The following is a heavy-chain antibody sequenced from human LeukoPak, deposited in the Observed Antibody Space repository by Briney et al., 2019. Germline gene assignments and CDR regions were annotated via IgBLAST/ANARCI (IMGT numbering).Heavy chain of an antibody. Sequence: PGRSLRLSCAASGFTFSSYAMHWVRQAPGKGLEWVAVISYDGSNKYYADSVKGRFTISRDNSKNTLYLQMNSLRAEDTAMYYCAHVMRTGWYPLEWGQGTLVTVSS. D-gene: IGHD6-19*01. V-gene: IGHV3-30-3*01. J-gene: IGHJ4*02. CDR2: ISYDGSNK. CDR3: AHVMRTGWYPLE. CDR1: GFTFSSYA.